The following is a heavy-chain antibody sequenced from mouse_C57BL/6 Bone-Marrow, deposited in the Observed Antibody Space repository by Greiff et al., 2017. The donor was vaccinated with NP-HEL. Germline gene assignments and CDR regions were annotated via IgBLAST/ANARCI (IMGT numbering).Heavy chain of an antibody. D-gene: IGHD1-1*01. J-gene: IGHJ3*01. CDR3: ARATAVVATEGVCAY. CDR1: GYTFTSYW. Sequence: VQLQQPGAELVMPGASVKLSCKASGYTFTSYWMHWVKQRPGQGLEWIGEIDPSDSYTNYNQKFKGKSTLTVDKSSSTAYMQLSSLTSEDSAVYYCARATAVVATEGVCAYWGRGTLVTVSA. CDR2: IDPSDSYT. V-gene: IGHV1-69*01.